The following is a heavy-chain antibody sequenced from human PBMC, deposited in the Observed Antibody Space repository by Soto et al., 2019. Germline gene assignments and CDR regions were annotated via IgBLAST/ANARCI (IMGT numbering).Heavy chain of an antibody. CDR2: IKQDGSEK. V-gene: IGHV3-7*01. Sequence: ESVGGLVQPGGSLRLSCAASGFTFSSYWVSGVRQAPGKGLEWVANIKQDGSEKYYVDSVKGRFTISRDNAKNSLYLQMNSLRAEDTAVSFCARPLRNIVVLPAAWDYWGQGTLVTVSS. D-gene: IGHD2-2*01. CDR3: ARPLRNIVVLPAAWDY. J-gene: IGHJ4*02. CDR1: GFTFSSYW.